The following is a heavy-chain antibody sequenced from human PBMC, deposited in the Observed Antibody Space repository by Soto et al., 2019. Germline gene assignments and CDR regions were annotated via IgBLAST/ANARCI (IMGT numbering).Heavy chain of an antibody. J-gene: IGHJ4*02. CDR3: ARGGVDVVATSAFDY. Sequence: QVQLVQSGAEVKKPGSSVKVSCKASGATYSNSAISWVRQAPGQGLEWMGGINPILGIPDYAHKFQGRVTITAYESTNTVYMDLGSLRSEDTALYFCARGGVDVVATSAFDYWGQGTLVTVSS. CDR1: GATYSNSA. V-gene: IGHV1-69*10. CDR2: INPILGIP. D-gene: IGHD5-12*01.